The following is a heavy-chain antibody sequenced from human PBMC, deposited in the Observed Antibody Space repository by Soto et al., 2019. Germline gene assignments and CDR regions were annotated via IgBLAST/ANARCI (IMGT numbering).Heavy chain of an antibody. CDR1: GGTFSSYA. CDR3: ARTSIIVVVTAIQNYFDY. J-gene: IGHJ4*02. V-gene: IGHV1-69*13. D-gene: IGHD2-21*02. CDR2: IIPIFGTA. Sequence: ASVKVSCKASGGTFSSYAISWVRQAPGQGLEWMGGIIPIFGTANYAQKFQGRVTITADESTSTAYMELSSLRSEDTAVYYCARTSIIVVVTAIQNYFDYWGQGTLVTVSS.